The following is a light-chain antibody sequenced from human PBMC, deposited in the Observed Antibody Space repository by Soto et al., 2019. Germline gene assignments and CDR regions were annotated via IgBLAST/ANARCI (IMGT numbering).Light chain of an antibody. J-gene: IGKJ3*01. CDR2: GVS. V-gene: IGKV3-20*01. Sequence: EIVLTQSPGTLSLSPGERATLSCRASQSVSSNYLAWYQQKPGQAPRLLIYGVSSRATGIPDRFSGSGSGTDFPLTISSLEPEDFAVHYCQHYSYSRYFSFGPGTKVEIK. CDR3: QHYSYSRYFS. CDR1: QSVSSNY.